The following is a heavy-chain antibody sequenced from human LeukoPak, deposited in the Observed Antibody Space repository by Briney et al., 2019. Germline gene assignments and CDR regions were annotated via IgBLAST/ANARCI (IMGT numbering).Heavy chain of an antibody. CDR2: IYYSGST. CDR1: GSSISSSSYY. V-gene: IGHV4-39*07. Sequence: SETLSLTCTVSGSSISSSSYYWGWIRQPPGKGLEWIGSIYYSGSTYYNPSLKTRVTISIDRSRNQFSLKLSSVTAADTAMYYCARDDSDYYYFGLDVWGQGATVTVSS. J-gene: IGHJ6*02. CDR3: ARDDSDYYYFGLDV.